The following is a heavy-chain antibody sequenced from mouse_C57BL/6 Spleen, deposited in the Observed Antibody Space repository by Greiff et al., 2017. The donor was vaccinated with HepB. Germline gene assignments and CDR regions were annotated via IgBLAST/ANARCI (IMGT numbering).Heavy chain of an antibody. D-gene: IGHD1-1*01. CDR2: IYPGDGDT. J-gene: IGHJ2*01. CDR3: ARGVYGSSSFDY. V-gene: IGHV1-82*01. CDR1: GYAFSSSW. Sequence: QVQLKESGPELVKPGASVKISCKASGYAFSSSWMNWVKQRPGKGLEWIGRIYPGDGDTNYNGKFKGKATLTADKSSSTAYMQLSSLTSEDSAVYFCARGVYGSSSFDYWGQGTTLTVSS.